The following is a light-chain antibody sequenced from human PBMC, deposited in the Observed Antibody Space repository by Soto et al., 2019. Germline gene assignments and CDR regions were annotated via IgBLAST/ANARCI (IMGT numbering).Light chain of an antibody. V-gene: IGKV1-9*01. Sequence: DIQLTQSPSFLSASVGDRVTITCRASQGISTYLAWYQQKPGKVPKLLIYAASTVQSGVPSRFSGSGSGTEFTLTISSLQPEDFATYCCQQLDSYPWTFGQGTKVEIK. J-gene: IGKJ1*01. CDR1: QGISTY. CDR3: QQLDSYPWT. CDR2: AAS.